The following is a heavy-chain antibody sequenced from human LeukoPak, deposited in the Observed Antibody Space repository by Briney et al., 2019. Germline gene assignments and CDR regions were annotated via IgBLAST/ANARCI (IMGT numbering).Heavy chain of an antibody. Sequence: PSETLSLTCAVSGGSISSSNWWRWVRQPPGKGLEWIGEIYHSGSTNYNPSLKSRVTISVDTSKNQFSLKLSSVTAADTAVYYCARGVATIHDYWGQGTLVTVSS. D-gene: IGHD5-24*01. V-gene: IGHV4-4*02. J-gene: IGHJ4*02. CDR3: ARGVATIHDY. CDR2: IYHSGST. CDR1: GGSISSSNW.